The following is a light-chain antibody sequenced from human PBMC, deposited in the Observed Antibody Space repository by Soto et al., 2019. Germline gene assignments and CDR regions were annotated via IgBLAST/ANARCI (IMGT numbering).Light chain of an antibody. CDR3: SSYTSSSTYV. CDR1: SSDVGDYNY. CDR2: DVS. Sequence: QSALTQPASVSGSPGQSITISCTGTSSDVGDYNYVSGYQQHPGKAPKLMIFDVSNRPSGVSNRFSGSKSGNTASLTISGLQAEDEAEYYCSSYTSSSTYVFGTGTKVTVL. J-gene: IGLJ1*01. V-gene: IGLV2-14*01.